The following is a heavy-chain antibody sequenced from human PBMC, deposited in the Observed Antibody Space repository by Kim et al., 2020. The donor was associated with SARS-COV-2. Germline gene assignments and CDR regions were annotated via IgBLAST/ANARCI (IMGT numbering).Heavy chain of an antibody. J-gene: IGHJ4*02. D-gene: IGHD2-15*01. CDR2: ISGSGGST. Sequence: GGSLRLSCAASGFTFSSYAMSWVRQAPGKGLEWVSAISGSGGSTYYADSVKGRFTISRDNSKNTLYLQMNSLRAEDTAVYYCAKDEVMSGGSPRAYWGQGTLVTVSS. V-gene: IGHV3-23*01. CDR3: AKDEVMSGGSPRAY. CDR1: GFTFSSYA.